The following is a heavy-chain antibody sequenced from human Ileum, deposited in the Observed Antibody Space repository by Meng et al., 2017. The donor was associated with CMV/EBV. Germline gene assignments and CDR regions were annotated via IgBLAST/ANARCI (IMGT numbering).Heavy chain of an antibody. J-gene: IGHJ4*02. CDR1: GFTFSNYA. Sequence: GFTFSNYALSWVRQAPGQGLEWVSSVSGTVESIYYADSVKGRFTISRDIPKNTLYLQINNLGAEDTAIYYCAKTVLAYCGGDCDDYWGQGTLVTVSS. V-gene: IGHV3-23*01. CDR2: VSGTVESI. CDR3: AKTVLAYCGGDCDDY. D-gene: IGHD2-21*02.